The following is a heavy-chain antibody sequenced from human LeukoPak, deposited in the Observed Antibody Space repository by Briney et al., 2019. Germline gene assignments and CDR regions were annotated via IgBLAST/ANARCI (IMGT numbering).Heavy chain of an antibody. J-gene: IGHJ4*02. CDR1: GFTFNRYV. CDR2: ISSGGSET. V-gene: IGHV3-30*02. CDR3: AKLSAYIAVAGTVDY. Sequence: GGSLRLSCAASGFTFNRYVMHWVRLPPGKGLDWVAFISSGGSETYYADSVKGRFTISRDNSKNTLYLQMNSLRAEDTAVYYCAKLSAYIAVAGTVDYWGQGTLVTVSS. D-gene: IGHD6-19*01.